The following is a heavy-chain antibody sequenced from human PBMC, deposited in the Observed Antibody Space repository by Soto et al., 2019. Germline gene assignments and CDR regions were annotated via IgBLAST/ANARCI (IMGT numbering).Heavy chain of an antibody. D-gene: IGHD2-2*01. CDR3: AVVPAATPFQH. V-gene: IGHV3-30*03. J-gene: IGHJ1*01. Sequence: GGSLRLSCAASVFTFSSYGMHWVRQAPGKGLEWVAVISYDGSNKYYADSVKGRFTISRDNSKNTLYLQMNSLRAEDTAVYYCAVVPAATPFQHWGQGTLVTVSS. CDR1: VFTFSSYG. CDR2: ISYDGSNK.